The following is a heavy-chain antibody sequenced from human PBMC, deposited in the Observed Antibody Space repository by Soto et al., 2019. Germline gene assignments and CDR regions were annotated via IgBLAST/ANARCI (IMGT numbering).Heavy chain of an antibody. CDR2: ISYDGSNK. V-gene: IGHV3-30*18. CDR3: AKDDTRSVVAATPVNDY. J-gene: IGHJ4*02. D-gene: IGHD2-15*01. Sequence: QPGGSLRLSCAASGFIVSSTYMTWVRQAPGKGLEWVAVISYDGSNKYYADSVKGRFTISRDNSKNTLYLQMNSLRAEDTAFYYCAKDDTRSVVAATPVNDYWGQGTLVTVSS. CDR1: GFIVSSTY.